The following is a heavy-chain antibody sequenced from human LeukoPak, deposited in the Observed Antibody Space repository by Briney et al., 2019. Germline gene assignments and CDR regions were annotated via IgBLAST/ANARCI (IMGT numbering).Heavy chain of an antibody. D-gene: IGHD4/OR15-4a*01. CDR3: VRHDGRGGATMGAFDS. Sequence: PSETLSLTCTLSAASLSSSSNHWSWIRQSPGTGKEWIGNIYYGQTIYYNPSLNSRVTISVVTSKYQFTLQLNSVTAADTAVYYCVRHDGRGGATMGAFDSWGQGSLFTVSS. CDR2: IYYGQTI. CDR1: AASLSSSSNH. V-gene: IGHV4-39*01. J-gene: IGHJ5*01.